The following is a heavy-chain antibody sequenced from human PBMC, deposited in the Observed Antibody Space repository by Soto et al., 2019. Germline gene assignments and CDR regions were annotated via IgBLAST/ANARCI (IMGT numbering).Heavy chain of an antibody. V-gene: IGHV1-69*01. J-gene: IGHJ5*02. CDR1: GGTFSSYA. CDR2: IIPIFGTA. Sequence: QLQLLQSGAEGKKPGSSVKVSCKASGGTFSSYAISWVRQAPGQGFEWMGGIIPIFGTANYAQKFQGRVRITADESTSTAYMELSRLRAEETAVYYCTRRQLTYWFDPWGPGTLVTGSS. CDR3: TRRQLTYWFDP. D-gene: IGHD3-9*01.